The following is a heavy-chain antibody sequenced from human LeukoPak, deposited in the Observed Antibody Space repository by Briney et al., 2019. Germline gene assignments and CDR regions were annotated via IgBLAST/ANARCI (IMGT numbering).Heavy chain of an antibody. CDR1: GFTVITND. CDR3: ARGVEPLAANTLAY. Sequence: PGRSLRLSCAASGFTVITNDMTWVRQAPGKGREWVSVLYSDGNTKYADSVQGRFTISRDNSKNTLYLEMNSLSPDDTAVYYCARGVEPLAANTLAYWGQGTLVTVSS. CDR2: LYSDGNT. V-gene: IGHV3-53*01. D-gene: IGHD1-14*01. J-gene: IGHJ4*02.